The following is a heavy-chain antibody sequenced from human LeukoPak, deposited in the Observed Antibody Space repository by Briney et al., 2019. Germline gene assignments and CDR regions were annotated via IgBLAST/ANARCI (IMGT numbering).Heavy chain of an antibody. V-gene: IGHV4-38-2*02. J-gene: IGHJ3*02. CDR1: GYSISSGYY. D-gene: IGHD3-22*01. Sequence: SETLSLTCTVSGYSISSGYYWGWIRQPPGKGLEGIGSIYHSGSTYYNPSLKSRVTISVDTSKNQFSLKLSSVTAADTAVYYCARAYYDSKGAFDIWGQGTMVAVSS. CDR3: ARAYYDSKGAFDI. CDR2: IYHSGST.